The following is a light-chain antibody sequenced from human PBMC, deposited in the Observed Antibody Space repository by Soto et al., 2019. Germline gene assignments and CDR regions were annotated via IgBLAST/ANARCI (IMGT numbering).Light chain of an antibody. J-gene: IGKJ1*01. CDR1: QGIGNA. CDR3: LQDINYPWT. CDR2: GAS. V-gene: IGKV1-6*01. Sequence: IRMTHSLSSLSASVSDRVTISFLASQGIGNALGWYQQKPGKPPKVLIYGASNLQSGVPPRFSGSGSGTDFTLAISSLQPEDSATYYCLQDINYPWTFGQGTKVDIK.